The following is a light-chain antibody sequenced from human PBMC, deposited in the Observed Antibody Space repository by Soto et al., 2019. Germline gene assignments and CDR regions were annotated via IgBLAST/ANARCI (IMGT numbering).Light chain of an antibody. V-gene: IGLV1-44*01. J-gene: IGLJ3*02. CDR3: AVWDDSLTGWV. CDR1: SSNIGSNA. Sequence: QSVLTQPTSASGTPGLRVTISCSGSSSNIGSNAVNWYQQLPGTAPKLLIYSNNQRPSGVPDRFSGSKSGTSASLAISGLQSEDEADYYCAVWDDSLTGWVFGGGTKLTVL. CDR2: SNN.